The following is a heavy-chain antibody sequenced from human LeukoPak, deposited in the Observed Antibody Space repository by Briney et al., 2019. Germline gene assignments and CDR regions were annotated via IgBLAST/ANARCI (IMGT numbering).Heavy chain of an antibody. D-gene: IGHD5-12*01. V-gene: IGHV4-39*07. CDR3: ARVSGYDWESFYDY. CDR2: IYYSGST. CDR1: GGSISSSSYY. J-gene: IGHJ4*02. Sequence: MASETLSLTCTVSGGSISSSSYYWGWIRQPPGKGLEWIGSIYYSGSTYYNPSLKSRVTISVDTSKNQFSLKLNSVTAADTAVYYCARVSGYDWESFYDYWGQGTLVTVSS.